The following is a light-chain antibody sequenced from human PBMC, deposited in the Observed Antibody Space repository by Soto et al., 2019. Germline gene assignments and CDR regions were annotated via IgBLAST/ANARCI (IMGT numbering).Light chain of an antibody. V-gene: IGLV1-44*01. J-gene: IGLJ1*01. CDR2: SSN. CDR3: ATWDDSLHGYV. Sequence: QSVLTQPPSASTTPGQKVTISCSGSNANIGNNKVNWYQQLPGTAPKRLIYSSNQRPSGVPDRFSGSKAGTSASLAISGLQSEDEANYYCATWDDSLHGYVFGAGTKLTVL. CDR1: NANIGNNK.